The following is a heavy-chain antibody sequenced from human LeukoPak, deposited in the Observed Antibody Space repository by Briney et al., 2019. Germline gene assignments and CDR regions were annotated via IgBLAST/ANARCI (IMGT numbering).Heavy chain of an antibody. V-gene: IGHV4-39*01. CDR1: GGSISSSSYY. Sequence: SETLSLTCTVSGGSISSSSYYWGWIRQPPGKGLEWIVSIYYSGSTYYNPSLKSRVTISVDTSKNQFSLKLSSVTAADTAVYYCARYYDSSGYYYVGFWGIDYWGQGTLVTVSS. D-gene: IGHD3-22*01. J-gene: IGHJ4*02. CDR2: IYYSGST. CDR3: ARYYDSSGYYYVGFWGIDY.